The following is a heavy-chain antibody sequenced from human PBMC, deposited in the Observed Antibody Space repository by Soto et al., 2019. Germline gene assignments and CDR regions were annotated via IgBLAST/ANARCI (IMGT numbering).Heavy chain of an antibody. CDR1: GAPFSGYY. CDR2: INHTGST. Sequence: PSETLSLTCAVYGAPFSGYYWTWIRRPPGKGLEWIGEINHTGSTKYNPSLKSRVTISLDTSKNQFSLSLRSVTAADTAVYYCARGREIFGAVTPFEYWGQGTQVTVSS. D-gene: IGHD3-3*01. CDR3: ARGREIFGAVTPFEY. V-gene: IGHV4-34*01. J-gene: IGHJ4*02.